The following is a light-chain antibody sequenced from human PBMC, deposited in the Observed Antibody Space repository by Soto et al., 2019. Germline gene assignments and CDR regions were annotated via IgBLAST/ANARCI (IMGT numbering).Light chain of an antibody. V-gene: IGKV1-12*01. CDR2: AAS. Sequence: DIQMTQSPSSVSASVGDSGTITCRASQGISSWLAWYQQKPGKAPNLLIYAASSLQSGVPSTFSGSGSGTDFTLTVSSLQPEDFATYYCQQLHDYPITFGQGTRLDNK. CDR1: QGISSW. CDR3: QQLHDYPIT. J-gene: IGKJ5*01.